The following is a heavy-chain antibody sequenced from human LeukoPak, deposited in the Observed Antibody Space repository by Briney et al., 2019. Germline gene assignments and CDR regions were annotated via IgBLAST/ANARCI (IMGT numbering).Heavy chain of an antibody. Sequence: GGSLRLSCAASGFTFSSYWMTWVRQAPGKGLEWVAIIKQDGSEKYYVDSVKGRFTISRDNAKNSLYLQMNSLRAEDTAVYYRARYSSNLGWFDPWGQGTLVTVSS. D-gene: IGHD6-13*01. CDR2: IKQDGSEK. V-gene: IGHV3-7*01. CDR1: GFTFSSYW. J-gene: IGHJ5*02. CDR3: ARYSSNLGWFDP.